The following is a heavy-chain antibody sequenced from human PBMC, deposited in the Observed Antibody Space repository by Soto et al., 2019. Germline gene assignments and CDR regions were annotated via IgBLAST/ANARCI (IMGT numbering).Heavy chain of an antibody. D-gene: IGHD3-22*01. V-gene: IGHV3-74*01. CDR2: IHSEGSST. CDR1: GSTFSSYW. Sequence: EVQLVESGGGLVQPGVSLRLACEASGSTFSSYWMHWVRQATGKGMVWVSRIHSEGSSTSYEDSVNGRFTNSRDKAKNTLYMQINSLIAEDTAVYYCAVTTYYYDSSGYLGGQERDYWSQGTLVTVCS. J-gene: IGHJ4*02. CDR3: AVTTYYYDSSGYLGGQERDY.